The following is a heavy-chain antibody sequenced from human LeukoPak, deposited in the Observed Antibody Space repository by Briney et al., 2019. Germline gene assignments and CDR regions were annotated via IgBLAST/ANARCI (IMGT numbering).Heavy chain of an antibody. CDR1: GFTFSSYW. D-gene: IGHD2-8*01. V-gene: IGHV3-7*01. CDR2: IKEDGSEK. J-gene: IGHJ4*02. Sequence: GGSLRLSCAASGFTFSSYWMSWVRQAPWKGLEWVANIKEDGSEKYYVDSVKGRFTISSDNAKNSLYLQMNSLRAEDTAVYYCARNNGVCSCFDYWGQGTLVTVSS. CDR3: ARNNGVCSCFDY.